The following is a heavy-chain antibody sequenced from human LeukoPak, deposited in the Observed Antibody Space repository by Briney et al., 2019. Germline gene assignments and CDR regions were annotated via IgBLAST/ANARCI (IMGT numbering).Heavy chain of an antibody. CDR3: ARRGLVRYFDY. CDR1: GFTFSSYS. D-gene: IGHD3/OR15-3a*01. CDR2: IGSSSSYI. V-gene: IGHV3-21*01. J-gene: IGHJ4*02. Sequence: PGGSLRLSCAASGFTFSSYSMNWVRQAPGKGLEWVSSIGSSSSYIYYADSVKGRFTISRDNAKNSLYLQMNSLRAEDTAVYYCARRGLVRYFDYWGQGTLVTVSS.